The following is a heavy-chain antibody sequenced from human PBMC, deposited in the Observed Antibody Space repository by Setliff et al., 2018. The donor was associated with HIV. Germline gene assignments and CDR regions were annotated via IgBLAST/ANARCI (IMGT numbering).Heavy chain of an antibody. CDR1: GFTFSDYY. CDR2: ISSSGAHI. V-gene: IGHV3-11*01. Sequence: AGGSLRLSCAASGFTFSDYYMSWIRQAPGKGLEWVASISSSGAHIFYADSLKGRFTISRDNSKNTLYLQVNSLRAEDTAIYYCAKPCYDYVWRPDRDAFDLWGQGTMVTVSS. J-gene: IGHJ3*01. D-gene: IGHD3-16*01. CDR3: AKPCYDYVWRPDRDAFDL.